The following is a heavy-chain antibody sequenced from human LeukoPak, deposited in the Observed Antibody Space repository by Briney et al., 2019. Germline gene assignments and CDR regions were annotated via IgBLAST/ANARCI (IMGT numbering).Heavy chain of an antibody. D-gene: IGHD1-20*01. J-gene: IGHJ4*02. V-gene: IGHV4-31*03. Sequence: SQTLSLTCTVSGGSISSGGYYWSWIRQHPGKGLEWIGYIYYSGSTYYNPSLKSRVTISVDTSKNQFSLKLSSVTAADTAVYYCARDQLITFDYWGQGTLVTVSS. CDR2: IYYSGST. CDR3: ARDQLITFDY. CDR1: GGSISSGGYY.